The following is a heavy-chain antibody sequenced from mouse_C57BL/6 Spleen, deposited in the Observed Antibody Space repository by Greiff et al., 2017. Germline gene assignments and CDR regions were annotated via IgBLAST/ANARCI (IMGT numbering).Heavy chain of an antibody. J-gene: IGHJ4*01. CDR2: INPNNGGT. CDR1: GYTFTDYN. CDR3: ARVYSNSYAMDY. D-gene: IGHD2-5*01. Sequence: VQLQQSGPELVKPGASVKIPCKASGYTFTDYNMDWVKQSHGKSLEWIGDINPNNGGTIYNQKFKGKATLTVDKSSSTAYMELRSLTSEDTAVYYCARVYSNSYAMDYWGQGTSVTVSA. V-gene: IGHV1-18*01.